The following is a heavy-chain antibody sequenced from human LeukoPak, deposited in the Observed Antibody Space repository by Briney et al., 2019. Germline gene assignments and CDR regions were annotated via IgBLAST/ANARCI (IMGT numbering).Heavy chain of an antibody. CDR2: ISDNGDYT. CDR3: AKSRGISDNSGWRTFDY. D-gene: IGHD6-19*01. Sequence: GRSLRLSCAASGFTVSGNYMTWVRQAPGKGLEWVSIISDNGDYTYYADSVKGRFTISRDNSRNTLYLQMNSLRAEDTAIYYCAKSRGISDNSGWRTFDYWGQGTLVTVSS. V-gene: IGHV3-23*01. J-gene: IGHJ4*02. CDR1: GFTVSGNY.